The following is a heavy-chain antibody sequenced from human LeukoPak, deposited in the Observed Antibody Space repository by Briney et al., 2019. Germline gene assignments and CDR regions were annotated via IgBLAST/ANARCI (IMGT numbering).Heavy chain of an antibody. J-gene: IGHJ3*02. CDR3: VTSNSSYQPWTLDI. CDR1: GGSFSGYY. CDR2: IYYSGST. D-gene: IGHD4-11*01. Sequence: SETLSLTCAVYGGSFSGYYWSWIRQPPGKGLEWIGEIYYSGSTNYNPSLKSRVTISVDTSKNQFSLKLSSVTAADTAMYYCVTSNSSYQPWTLDIWGRGTMVTVSS. V-gene: IGHV4-34*01.